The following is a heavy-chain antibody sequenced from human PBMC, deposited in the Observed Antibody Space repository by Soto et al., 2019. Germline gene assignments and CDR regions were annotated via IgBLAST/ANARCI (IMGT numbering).Heavy chain of an antibody. CDR2: IIPIFGTA. J-gene: IGHJ5*02. CDR1: GGTFSSYA. Sequence: GPSVKVSCKASGGTFSSYAISRVRHAPGQGLELMGVIIPIFGTANYAQKFQGRVTITADESTSTAYMELSSLRSDDTAVYYCARDPHEFWSSYFFDPWGPGTLVTVSS. V-gene: IGHV1-69*13. CDR3: ARDPHEFWSSYFFDP. D-gene: IGHD3-3*01.